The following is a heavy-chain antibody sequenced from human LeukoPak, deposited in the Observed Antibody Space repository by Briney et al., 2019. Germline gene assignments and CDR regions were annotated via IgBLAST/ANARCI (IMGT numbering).Heavy chain of an antibody. CDR3: ARDSGSSPLDY. J-gene: IGHJ4*02. D-gene: IGHD6-19*01. Sequence: PGRSLRLSCAASGFTFSSYGMHWVRQAPGKGLEWVAVIWSDGSDKYYADSVKGRFTISRDNSKNTLYLQMNSLRAGDTAIYHCARDSGSSPLDYWGQGTLVTVSS. CDR2: IWSDGSDK. CDR1: GFTFSSYG. V-gene: IGHV3-33*01.